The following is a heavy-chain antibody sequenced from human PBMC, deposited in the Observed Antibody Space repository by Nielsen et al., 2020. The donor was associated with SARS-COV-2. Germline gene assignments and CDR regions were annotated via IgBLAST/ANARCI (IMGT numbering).Heavy chain of an antibody. Sequence: GESLKISCAASALTFSTYWMHWVRQAPGKGLVWVSRINSDGSSTSYADSVKGRFTISRDNAKNTLYLQMNSLRAEDTAVYYCVRGLQVPNGLAHRWGQGTLVTVSS. V-gene: IGHV3-74*01. CDR2: INSDGSST. J-gene: IGHJ4*02. D-gene: IGHD3-16*01. CDR3: VRGLQVPNGLAHR. CDR1: ALTFSTYW.